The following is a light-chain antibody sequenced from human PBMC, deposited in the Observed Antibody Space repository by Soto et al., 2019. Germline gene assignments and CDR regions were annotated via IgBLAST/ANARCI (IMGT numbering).Light chain of an antibody. Sequence: QSVLTQPPSASGSPGQSVTISCTGTSSDIGGYNYVSWYQQHPGKAPKLMIYDVTKRPSGVPDRFSGSKSGNTASLTVSGLLAEDEADYYCSSHAGSTVVFGGGTKLTVL. CDR2: DVT. CDR1: SSDIGGYNY. V-gene: IGLV2-8*01. J-gene: IGLJ3*02. CDR3: SSHAGSTVV.